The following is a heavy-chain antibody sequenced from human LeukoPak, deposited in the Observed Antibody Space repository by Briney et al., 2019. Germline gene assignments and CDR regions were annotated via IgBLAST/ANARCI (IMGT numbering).Heavy chain of an antibody. Sequence: SETLSLTCTVSGGSISSSSYYWGWIRQPPGKGLEWIGSIYYSGSTNYNPSLKSRVTISVDTSKNQFSLKLSSVTAADTAVYYCARHRKTLSVAGTGSVAFDIWGQGTMVTVSS. D-gene: IGHD6-19*01. V-gene: IGHV4-39*01. CDR2: IYYSGST. J-gene: IGHJ3*02. CDR3: ARHRKTLSVAGTGSVAFDI. CDR1: GGSISSSSYY.